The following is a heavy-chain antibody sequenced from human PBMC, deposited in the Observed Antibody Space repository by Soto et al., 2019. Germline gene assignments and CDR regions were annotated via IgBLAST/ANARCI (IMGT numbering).Heavy chain of an antibody. Sequence: ASVKVSCKASGYTFTGYYMHWVRQAPGQGLEWMGWINPNSGGTNYAQKFQGWVTMTRDTSISTAYMELSRLRSDDTAVYYCARVPAAWSGDAFDIWGQGTMVTVSS. CDR1: GYTFTGYY. J-gene: IGHJ3*02. V-gene: IGHV1-2*04. CDR2: INPNSGGT. CDR3: ARVPAAWSGDAFDI. D-gene: IGHD2-2*01.